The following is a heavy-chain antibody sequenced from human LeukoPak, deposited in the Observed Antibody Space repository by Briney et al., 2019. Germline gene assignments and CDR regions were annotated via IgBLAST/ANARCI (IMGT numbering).Heavy chain of an antibody. J-gene: IGHJ4*02. V-gene: IGHV1-18*01. D-gene: IGHD4-17*01. CDR1: GYTFSSYG. Sequence: ASVKVSCKAYGYTFSSYGISWVRQAPGQGLEWMGWISAYSGNTNYAQRLQGRVTMTTDTSTSTAYMELTSLRSDDTAVYYCARKYGDYDYWGQGTLVTVSS. CDR2: ISAYSGNT. CDR3: ARKYGDYDY.